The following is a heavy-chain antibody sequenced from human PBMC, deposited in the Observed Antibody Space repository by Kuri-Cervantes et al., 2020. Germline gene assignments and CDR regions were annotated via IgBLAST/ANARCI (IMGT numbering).Heavy chain of an antibody. Sequence: SETLSLTCAVYGGSFSGYYWSWIRQPPGKGLEWIGEINHSGSTNYNPSLKSRVTISVDTSKNQFSLKLSSVTAADTAVYFCARGGIIEDNYYDSSGYKNFDYWGQGTLVTVSS. CDR1: GGSFSGYY. J-gene: IGHJ4*02. D-gene: IGHD3-22*01. V-gene: IGHV4-34*01. CDR2: INHSGST. CDR3: ARGGIIEDNYYDSSGYKNFDY.